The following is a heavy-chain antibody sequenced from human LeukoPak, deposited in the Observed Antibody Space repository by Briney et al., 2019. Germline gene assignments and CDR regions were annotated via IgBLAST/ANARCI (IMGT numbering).Heavy chain of an antibody. Sequence: PGGSLRLSCAASGFTFSSYAMSWVRQAPGKGLEWVSVIYSGGSTYYADSVKGRFTISRDNSKNTLYLQMNSLRAEDTAVYYCARAGSGGSYYDWLVYDAFDIWGQGTTVTVSS. J-gene: IGHJ3*02. CDR2: IYSGGST. D-gene: IGHD1-26*01. V-gene: IGHV3-53*01. CDR1: GFTFSSYA. CDR3: ARAGSGGSYYDWLVYDAFDI.